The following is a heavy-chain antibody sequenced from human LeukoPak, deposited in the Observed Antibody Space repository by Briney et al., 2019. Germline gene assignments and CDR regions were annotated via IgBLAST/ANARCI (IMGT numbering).Heavy chain of an antibody. CDR2: TSNSGTT. J-gene: IGHJ4*02. Sequence: SETLSLTCTASGGSISSGGYFWSWIRQHPGKGLEWIGYTSNSGTTYYNPSLKRRVTISVDTSKNQFSLKLSSVTAADTAVYYCARDRGYSGFGPDYWGQGTLVTVSS. V-gene: IGHV4-31*03. CDR3: ARDRGYSGFGPDY. D-gene: IGHD5-12*01. CDR1: GGSISSGGYF.